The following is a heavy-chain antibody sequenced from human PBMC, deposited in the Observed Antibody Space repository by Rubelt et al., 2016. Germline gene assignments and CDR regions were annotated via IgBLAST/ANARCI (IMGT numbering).Heavy chain of an antibody. CDR2: INPSGGST. J-gene: IGHJ4*02. Sequence: QVQLVQSGAEVKKPGASVKVSCKASGYTFTSYYMHWVRQAPGQGLEWMGIINPSGGSTSYAQKFQGRVTMTRDTSTSTGYMELSSRRSEDTAVYYCARTKTVEMATIPLAYWGQGTLVTVSS. CDR3: ARTKTVEMATIPLAY. D-gene: IGHD5-24*01. CDR1: GYTFTSYY. V-gene: IGHV1-46*01.